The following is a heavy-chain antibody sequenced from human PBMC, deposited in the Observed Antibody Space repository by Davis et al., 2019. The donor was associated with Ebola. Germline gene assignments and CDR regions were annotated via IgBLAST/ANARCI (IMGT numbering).Heavy chain of an antibody. V-gene: IGHV3-11*01. CDR3: ARELRPSVGLLRSPQGY. CDR1: GFTFSDYY. CDR2: ISSSGSTI. J-gene: IGHJ4*02. D-gene: IGHD1-26*01. Sequence: GESLKISCAASGFTFSDYYMSWIRQAPGKGLEWVSYISSSGSTIYYADSVKGRFTISRDNAKNSLYLQMNSLRAEDTAVYYCARELRPSVGLLRSPQGYWGQGTLVTVSS.